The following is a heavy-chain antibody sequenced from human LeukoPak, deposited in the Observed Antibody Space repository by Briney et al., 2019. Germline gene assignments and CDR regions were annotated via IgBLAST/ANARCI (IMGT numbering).Heavy chain of an antibody. CDR2: IHYSGST. V-gene: IGHV4-39*01. CDR3: ARREISSSWDY. CDR1: GGSISSYY. D-gene: IGHD6-13*01. Sequence: SETLSLTCTVSGGSISSYYWGWIRQPPGKGLEWTGSIHYSGSTYYNPSLKSRVTISVDTSKNQFSLKLRSVTAADTAVYYCARREISSSWDYWGQGTLVTVSS. J-gene: IGHJ4*02.